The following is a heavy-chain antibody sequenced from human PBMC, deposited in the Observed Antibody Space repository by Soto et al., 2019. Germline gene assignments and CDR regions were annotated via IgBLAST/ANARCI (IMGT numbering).Heavy chain of an antibody. CDR1: GFSFSGYA. CDR3: AKDSITYSSSADLYH. CDR2: ITGTGVSI. V-gene: IGHV3-23*01. D-gene: IGHD6-6*01. Sequence: EVQLLESGGGLVQPGGSLRLSCVASGFSFSGYAMSWVRQAPGKGLAWVSSITGTGVSIYYADSVRGRFTISRDNSKNTLYLQMSSLRAEDAARYYCAKDSITYSSSADLYHWGRGDLGTVSS. J-gene: IGHJ5*02.